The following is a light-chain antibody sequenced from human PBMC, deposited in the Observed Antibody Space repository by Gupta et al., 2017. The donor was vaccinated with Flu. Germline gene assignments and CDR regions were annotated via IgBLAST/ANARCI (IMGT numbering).Light chain of an antibody. CDR2: EVT. Sequence: SITISCTGTSSDVGGYDYVSWYQQHPGNAHKLMIYEVTKRPAGVANRFSGSKAGNTASLTISGLQDEDEADYYCLSYTSTSTVVIGGGTKLAVL. CDR1: SSDVGGYDY. J-gene: IGLJ2*01. V-gene: IGLV2-14*01. CDR3: LSYTSTSTVV.